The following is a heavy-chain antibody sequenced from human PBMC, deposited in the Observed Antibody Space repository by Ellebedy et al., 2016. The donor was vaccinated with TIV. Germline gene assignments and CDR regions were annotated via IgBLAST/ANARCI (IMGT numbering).Heavy chain of an antibody. D-gene: IGHD3-22*01. CDR3: ARSQNYYDSSGYHWFDA. J-gene: IGHJ5*02. CDR2: IIPLFGPE. V-gene: IGHV1-69*13. CDR1: GGTFNNYA. Sequence: AASVKVSCKASGGTFNNYAINWVRQAPGQGLEWLGGIIPLFGPENYAQKFQGRVTISADEATSTAYMELSSLRSEDTAVYYCARSQNYYDSSGYHWFDAWGQGTLVTVSS.